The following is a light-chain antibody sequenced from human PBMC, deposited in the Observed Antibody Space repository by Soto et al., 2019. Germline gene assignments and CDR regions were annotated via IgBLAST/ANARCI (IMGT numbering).Light chain of an antibody. CDR1: ESVSTY. CDR2: DTS. J-gene: IGKJ4*01. CDR3: QQRSSWPLT. Sequence: EVVLAQSPATLSLSPGDRATLSCRANESVSTYLAWYQQKPGQSPRLLIYDTSKRATGIPARFCGSGSGTDFTLTIVSLEPEDFVFYYCQQRSSWPLTFGGGTKVDIK. V-gene: IGKV3-11*01.